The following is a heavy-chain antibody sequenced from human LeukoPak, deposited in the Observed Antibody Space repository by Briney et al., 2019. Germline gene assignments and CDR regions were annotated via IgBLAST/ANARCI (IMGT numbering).Heavy chain of an antibody. CDR2: VHFSGST. Sequence: SETLSLTCAVSGSSFGAHHLTWIRQPAGKGLEWVGRVHFSGSTNYSPSLRSRVAISLDKSKNEVSLTFKSVSAADTAVYYCARDESSRDDSSDYHYWGRGVLVTVSS. CDR1: GSSFGAHH. V-gene: IGHV4-4*07. D-gene: IGHD3-22*01. CDR3: ARDESSRDDSSDYHY. J-gene: IGHJ4*02.